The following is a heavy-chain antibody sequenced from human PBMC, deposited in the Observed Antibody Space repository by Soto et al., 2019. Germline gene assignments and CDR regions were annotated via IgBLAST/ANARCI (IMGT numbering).Heavy chain of an antibody. CDR3: ARGQRFSDWFDP. V-gene: IGHV4-4*07. D-gene: IGHD3-3*01. CDR1: GGSMTSYY. J-gene: IGHJ5*02. Sequence: PSETLSLTCTVSGGSMTSYYWTWIRQPAGKGLEWIGRVYSSGGTHYNPSLKSRVTISLDTSKNQFSLRLPSVTDADTAVYFCARGQRFSDWFDPWGQGTLVTVSS. CDR2: VYSSGGT.